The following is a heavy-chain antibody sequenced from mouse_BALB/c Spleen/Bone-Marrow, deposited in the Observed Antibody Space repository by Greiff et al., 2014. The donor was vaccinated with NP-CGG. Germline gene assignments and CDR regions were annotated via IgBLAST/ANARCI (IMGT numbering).Heavy chain of an antibody. J-gene: IGHJ3*01. D-gene: IGHD1-1*01. V-gene: IGHV14-3*02. Sequence: VQLQQSGAELVKPGASVKLSCTASGFNIKDTYMHWVKQRPEQGLEWIGRIDPANGNTKYDAKFQGKATITADTSSSTAYMQLSSLTSEDTAVYYCARYYYGNSYGFAYWGQGTLVTVSA. CDR1: GFNIKDTY. CDR2: IDPANGNT. CDR3: ARYYYGNSYGFAY.